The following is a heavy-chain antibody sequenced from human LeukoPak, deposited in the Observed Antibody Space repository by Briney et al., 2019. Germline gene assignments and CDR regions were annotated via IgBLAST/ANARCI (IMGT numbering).Heavy chain of an antibody. D-gene: IGHD3-9*01. CDR2: MNPNSGNT. V-gene: IGHV1-8*02. J-gene: IGHJ6*02. CDR1: GGTFSSYA. Sequence: GASVKVSCKASGGTFSSYAINWVRQATGQGLEWMGWMNPNSGNTGYAQKFQGRVTMTRNTSISTAYMELSSLRSEDTAVYYCARDRYFDWLVGGYYYGMDVWGQGTTVTVSS. CDR3: ARDRYFDWLVGGYYYGMDV.